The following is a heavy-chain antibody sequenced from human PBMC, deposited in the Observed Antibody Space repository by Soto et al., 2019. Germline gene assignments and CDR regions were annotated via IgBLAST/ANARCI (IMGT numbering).Heavy chain of an antibody. CDR3: AAPNGRDEYYFDY. D-gene: IGHD1-26*01. CDR1: GFTFSSYA. V-gene: IGHV3-23*01. Sequence: GGSLRLSCAASGFTFSSYAMSWVRQAPGKGLEWVSAISGSGGSTYYADSVKGRFTTSRDNSKNTLYLQMNSLRAEDTAVYYCAAPNGRDEYYFDYWGQGTLVTVSS. CDR2: ISGSGGST. J-gene: IGHJ4*02.